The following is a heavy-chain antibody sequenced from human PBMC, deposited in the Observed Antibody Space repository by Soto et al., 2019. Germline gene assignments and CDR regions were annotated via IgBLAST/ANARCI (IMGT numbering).Heavy chain of an antibody. J-gene: IGHJ6*02. V-gene: IGHV4-30-4*01. D-gene: IGHD3-22*01. CDR2: IYYSGST. CDR3: ARYSEGYYDSSGYYYVDYYYYGMDV. CDR1: GGSISSGDYY. Sequence: QVRLQESGPGLVKPSQTLSLTCTVSGGSISSGDYYWSWIRQPPGKGLEWSGYIYYSGSTYYNPSLKSRVTISVDTSKNQFSLKLSSVTAADTAVYYCARYSEGYYDSSGYYYVDYYYYGMDVWGQGTTVTVSS.